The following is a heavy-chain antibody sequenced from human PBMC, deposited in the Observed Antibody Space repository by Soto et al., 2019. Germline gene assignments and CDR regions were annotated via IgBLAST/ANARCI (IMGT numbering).Heavy chain of an antibody. D-gene: IGHD6-25*01. CDR1: GFTFSSYA. J-gene: IGHJ4*02. CDR3: AKEAVGYIDW. Sequence: EVQLLESGGNLVQPGGSLRLSCAASGFTFSSYAMNWVRQAPGKGLEWVSVITSSGGNTKYEDSVKGRFTISRDNSKNTLYLQMNSLRAEDTAIYYCAKEAVGYIDWLGQGTLVTVSS. CDR2: ITSSGGNT. V-gene: IGHV3-23*01.